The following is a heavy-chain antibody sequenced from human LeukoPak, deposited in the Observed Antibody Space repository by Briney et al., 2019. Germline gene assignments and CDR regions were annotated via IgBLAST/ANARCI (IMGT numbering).Heavy chain of an antibody. D-gene: IGHD3-10*01. CDR2: IIPILGIA. Sequence: SVKVSCKASGGTFSSYTISWVRQAPGQGLEWMGRIIPILGIANYAQKFQGRVTITADKSTSTAYMELSSLRSEDTAVYYCATDRPSGGYKIDAFDIWGQGTMVTVSS. J-gene: IGHJ3*02. V-gene: IGHV1-69*04. CDR3: ATDRPSGGYKIDAFDI. CDR1: GGTFSSYT.